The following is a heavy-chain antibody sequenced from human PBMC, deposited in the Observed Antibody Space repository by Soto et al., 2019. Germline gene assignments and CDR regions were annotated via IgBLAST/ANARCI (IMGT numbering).Heavy chain of an antibody. D-gene: IGHD3-9*01. Sequence: EVQLLESGGGLVQPGGSLRLSCAASGFTFSSYAMSWVRQAPGKGLEWVSAISGSGGSTYYADSVKGRFTISRDNSKNTLYRQMDSLRAEDTAVYYCAKDLEAYYDILTGYSSGFDPWGQGTLVTVSS. CDR1: GFTFSSYA. V-gene: IGHV3-23*01. J-gene: IGHJ5*02. CDR3: AKDLEAYYDILTGYSSGFDP. CDR2: ISGSGGST.